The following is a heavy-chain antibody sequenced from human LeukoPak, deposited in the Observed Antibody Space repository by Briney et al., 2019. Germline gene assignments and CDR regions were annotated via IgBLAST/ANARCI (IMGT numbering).Heavy chain of an antibody. CDR1: GFTFSSYA. CDR3: ARGPEGYSYGGDAFDI. CDR2: ISYDGSNK. V-gene: IGHV3-30*04. Sequence: PGGSLRLSCAASGFTFSSYAMHWVRQAPGKGLEWVAVISYDGSNKYYADSVKGRFTISRDNSKNTLYLQMNSLRAEDTAVYYCARGPEGYSYGGDAFDIWGQGTMVTVSS. J-gene: IGHJ3*02. D-gene: IGHD5-18*01.